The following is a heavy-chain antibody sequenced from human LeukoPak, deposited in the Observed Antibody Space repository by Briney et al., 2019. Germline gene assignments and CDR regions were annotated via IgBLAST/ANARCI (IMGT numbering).Heavy chain of an antibody. J-gene: IGHJ4*02. CDR3: ATIGGIGTMVRGVNPIDY. CDR2: IYYSGST. V-gene: IGHV4-59*01. D-gene: IGHD3-10*01. Sequence: SETLSLTCTVSGGSISSYYWSWIRQPPGKGLEWIGYIYYSGSTSYNPSLKSRVTISVDTSKNQFSLELSSVTAADTAVYYCATIGGIGTMVRGVNPIDYWGQGTLVTVSS. CDR1: GGSISSYY.